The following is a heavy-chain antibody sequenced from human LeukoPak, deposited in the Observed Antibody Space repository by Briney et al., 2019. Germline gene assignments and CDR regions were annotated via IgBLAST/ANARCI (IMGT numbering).Heavy chain of an antibody. CDR2: IYSGGST. V-gene: IGHV3-53*01. D-gene: IGHD3-10*01. J-gene: IGHJ6*03. Sequence: GGSLRLSCAASGFTVSSNYMSWVRQAPGKGLEWVSVIYSGGSTYYADSVKGRFTISRDNSKNTLYLQMNSLRAEDTAVYYCAKAITMVRGVTRKYYYYMDVWGKGTTVTISS. CDR3: AKAITMVRGVTRKYYYYMDV. CDR1: GFTVSSNY.